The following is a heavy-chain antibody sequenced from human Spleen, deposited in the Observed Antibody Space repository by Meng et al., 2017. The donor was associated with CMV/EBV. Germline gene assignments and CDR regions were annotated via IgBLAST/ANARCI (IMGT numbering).Heavy chain of an antibody. J-gene: IGHJ6*02. CDR2: INHSGST. CDR3: ASPSGRVRARPYNYYYYGMDV. CDR1: GGSFSGYY. V-gene: IGHV4-34*01. D-gene: IGHD6-6*01. Sequence: SETLSLTCAVYGGSFSGYYWGWIRQPPGKGLEWIGEINHSGSTNYNPSLKSRVTISVDTSKNQFSLKLSSVTAADTAVYYCASPSGRVRARPYNYYYYGMDVWGQGTTVTVSS.